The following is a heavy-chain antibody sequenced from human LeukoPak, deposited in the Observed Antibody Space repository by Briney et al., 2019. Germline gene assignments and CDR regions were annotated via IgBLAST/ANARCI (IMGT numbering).Heavy chain of an antibody. J-gene: IGHJ4*02. Sequence: ASVKVSCKPSGYTFIDYSLHWVRQAPGQGPEWMGWINPNSGGATYAQNFQGRVTMTRDTSISAAYMELNRLTSDDTAAYYCARPGAVWNFDYWGQGTLVTVSS. CDR3: ARPGAVWNFDY. CDR1: GYTFIDYS. CDR2: INPNSGGA. V-gene: IGHV1-2*02. D-gene: IGHD1-26*01.